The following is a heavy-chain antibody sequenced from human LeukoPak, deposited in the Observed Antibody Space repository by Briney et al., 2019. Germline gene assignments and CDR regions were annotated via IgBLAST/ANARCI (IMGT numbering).Heavy chain of an antibody. V-gene: IGHV3-21*01. Sequence: PGGSLRLSCAASGFSFSRYSMNWVRQAPGKGLEWVSSITSNSGSIYYTDSVTGRFTISRDNAKNSLYLQMNSLRAEDTAVYYCARDTGYNTFDYWGQGTLVTASS. CDR1: GFSFSRYS. J-gene: IGHJ4*02. CDR3: ARDTGYNTFDY. D-gene: IGHD5-24*01. CDR2: ITSNSGSI.